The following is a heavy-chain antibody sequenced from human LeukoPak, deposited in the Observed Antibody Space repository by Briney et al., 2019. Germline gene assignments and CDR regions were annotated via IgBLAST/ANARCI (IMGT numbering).Heavy chain of an antibody. CDR3: ARWDDSSSCPDY. Sequence: GGSLRLSCEVSGFTFRSYAMTWVRQAPGKGLEWVSSITGSGGTTWYADSVKGRFPISRDNSKNTLFLQMNSLRAEDMAVYYCARWDDSSSCPDYWGRGTLVTVSS. CDR1: GFTFRSYA. D-gene: IGHD6-6*01. V-gene: IGHV3-23*01. J-gene: IGHJ4*02. CDR2: ITGSGGTT.